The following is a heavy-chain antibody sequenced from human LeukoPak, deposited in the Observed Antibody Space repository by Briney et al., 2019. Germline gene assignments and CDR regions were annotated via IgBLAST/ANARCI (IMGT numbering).Heavy chain of an antibody. D-gene: IGHD5-12*01. CDR1: GFTVRSNY. J-gene: IGHJ4*02. Sequence: GGSLRLSCAVFGFTVRSNYMSWVRQAPGKGLEWVSDLYSGDSTDYADSVKGRFIISRDKSKDTLYLQMNSLRAEDTAVYYCARLDSGYYYFHQWGQGALVTVSS. CDR3: ARLDSGYYYFHQ. CDR2: LYSGDST. V-gene: IGHV3-66*04.